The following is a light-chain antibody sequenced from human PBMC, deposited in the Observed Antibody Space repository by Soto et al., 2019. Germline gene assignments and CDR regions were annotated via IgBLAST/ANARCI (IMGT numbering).Light chain of an antibody. CDR1: SSDVGAYNY. CDR3: TSYAGGNNI. CDR2: EVN. V-gene: IGLV2-8*01. J-gene: IGLJ1*01. Sequence: QSALTQPPSASGSPGQSVTISCTGTSSDVGAYNYVSWYQQHPGKVPKLMVYEVNKRPSGVPDRFSGSKSGNTASLTVSGLQAEDEADYYCTSYAGGNNIFGTGTKRTVL.